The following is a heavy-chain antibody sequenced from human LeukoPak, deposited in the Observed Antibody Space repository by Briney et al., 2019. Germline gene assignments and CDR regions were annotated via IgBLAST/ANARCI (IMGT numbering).Heavy chain of an antibody. CDR3: ARDNLGGYSSSSYYFDY. CDR1: GGSISSYY. J-gene: IGHJ4*02. CDR2: IYTSGST. D-gene: IGHD6-6*01. V-gene: IGHV4-4*07. Sequence: SETLSLTCTVSGGSISSYYWSWIRQPAGKGLEWIGRIYTSGSTNYNPSLKSRVTMSVDTSKNQFSLKLSSVTAADTAVYYCARDNLGGYSSSSYYFDYWGQGTLVTVSS.